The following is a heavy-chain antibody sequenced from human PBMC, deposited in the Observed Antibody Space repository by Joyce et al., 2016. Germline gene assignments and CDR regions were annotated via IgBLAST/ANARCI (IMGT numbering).Heavy chain of an antibody. D-gene: IGHD3-10*01. CDR2: ISSNSSTI. V-gene: IGHV3-48*04. J-gene: IGHJ6*02. CDR3: AREDGSRGYYYHGMDV. Sequence: EVQLVESGGGLVQPGGSLRLYCAASGFTFSRETMNWVRQCPGKGLEWVSHISSNSSTIDYAESVKVRFTVSRDNAANSLYLQMNSLRAEDTAVYYCAREDGSRGYYYHGMDVWGQGTTVTVSS. CDR1: GFTFSRET.